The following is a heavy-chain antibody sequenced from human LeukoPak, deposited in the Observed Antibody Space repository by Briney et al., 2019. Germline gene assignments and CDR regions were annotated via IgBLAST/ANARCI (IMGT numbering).Heavy chain of an antibody. Sequence: GRSLRLSCAASGFTFSSYAMHWVRQAPGKGLEWVAAISYDGSDKYYADSVKGRFTISRDNSKNTLYLQMNSLRAEDTAVYYCAKGEDWIVLMVYDYWGQGTLVTVSS. D-gene: IGHD2-8*01. CDR3: AKGEDWIVLMVYDY. V-gene: IGHV3-30*04. CDR2: ISYDGSDK. CDR1: GFTFSSYA. J-gene: IGHJ4*02.